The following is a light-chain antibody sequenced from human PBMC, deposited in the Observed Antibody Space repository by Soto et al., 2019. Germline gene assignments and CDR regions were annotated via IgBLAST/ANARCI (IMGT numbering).Light chain of an antibody. CDR2: GAS. J-gene: IGKJ2*01. CDR1: QSGSSNY. CDR3: QQYGSSPYT. Sequence: EIVLTQSPATLSLSPGGRATLSCRASQSGSSNYLAWYQQKPGQAPRLLMYGASSRATGIPARFSGSGSGTDFTLTISRVEPEDFGVYYCQQYGSSPYTFGQGTKLEIK. V-gene: IGKV3-20*01.